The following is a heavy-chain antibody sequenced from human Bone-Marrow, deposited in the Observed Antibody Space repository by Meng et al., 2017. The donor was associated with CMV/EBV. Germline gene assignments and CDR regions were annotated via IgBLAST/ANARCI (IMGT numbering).Heavy chain of an antibody. V-gene: IGHV3-9*01. Sequence: SLKISCAASGFTFDDYAMHWVRQAPGKGLEWVSGISWNSGSIGYADSVKGRFTISRDNAKNSLYLQMNSLRAEDTAVYYCAREAYSGYLTQSDYFDYWGQGTLVTVSS. CDR3: AREAYSGYLTQSDYFDY. CDR1: GFTFDDYA. CDR2: ISWNSGSI. J-gene: IGHJ4*02. D-gene: IGHD5-12*01.